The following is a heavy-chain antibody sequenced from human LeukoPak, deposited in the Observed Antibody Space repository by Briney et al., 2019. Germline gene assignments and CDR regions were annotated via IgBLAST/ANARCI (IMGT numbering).Heavy chain of an antibody. J-gene: IGHJ5*02. CDR1: GGSISSYY. CDR2: IYYSGST. D-gene: IGHD3-10*01. CDR3: VGFTYYYGSGSYSPFDP. Sequence: SETLSLTCTVYGGSISSYYWSWIRQPPGRGLEWVGYIYYSGSTNYNPSLKSRVTISVDTSKTKFSLKLSSVTAADTAVYYCVGFTYYYGSGSYSPFDPWGQGTLVTVSS. V-gene: IGHV4-59*08.